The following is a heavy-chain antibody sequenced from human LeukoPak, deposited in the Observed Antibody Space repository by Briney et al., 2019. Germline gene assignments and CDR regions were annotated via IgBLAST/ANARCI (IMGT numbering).Heavy chain of an antibody. D-gene: IGHD7-27*01. V-gene: IGHV4-59*02. Sequence: SETLSLTCTISGGSVSDYYWSWIRQSPGKGLEWIGYIYYTGSTSYNPSLKSRVTISADTSKNEFSLKLNSVTAADTAVYYCASRKLGNDYWGQGTLVAVSS. CDR1: GGSVSDYY. CDR3: ASRKLGNDY. CDR2: IYYTGST. J-gene: IGHJ4*02.